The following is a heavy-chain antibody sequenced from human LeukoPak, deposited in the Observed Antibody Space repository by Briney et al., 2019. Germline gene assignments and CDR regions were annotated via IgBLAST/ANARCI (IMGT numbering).Heavy chain of an antibody. V-gene: IGHV1-2*02. CDR2: INPNSGGT. CDR3: ARQQGFEFDWDSSDAFDI. J-gene: IGHJ3*02. D-gene: IGHD3-9*01. CDR1: GYTFTCYY. Sequence: GASVKVSCKASGYTFTCYYMHWVRQAPGQGLEWMGWINPNSGGTNYAQKFQGRVTMTRDTSISTAYMELSRLRSDDTAVYYCARQQGFEFDWDSSDAFDIWGQGTMVTVSS.